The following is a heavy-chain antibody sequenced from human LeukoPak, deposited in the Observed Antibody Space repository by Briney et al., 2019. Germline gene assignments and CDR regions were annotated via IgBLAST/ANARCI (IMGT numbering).Heavy chain of an antibody. CDR1: VVSISSVVFY. CDR3: ARPYYYDSRIDP. J-gene: IGHJ5*02. CDR2: IYYSGST. D-gene: IGHD3-22*01. V-gene: IGHV4-30-4*01. Sequence: SETLSLSCTVSVVSISSVVFYCSCIRQPPGKSLEWIGYIYYSGSTYYNPSLKSRVTISVDTSKNQLSLKLSSVTAADTAVYYCARPYYYDSRIDPWGQGTLVTVSS.